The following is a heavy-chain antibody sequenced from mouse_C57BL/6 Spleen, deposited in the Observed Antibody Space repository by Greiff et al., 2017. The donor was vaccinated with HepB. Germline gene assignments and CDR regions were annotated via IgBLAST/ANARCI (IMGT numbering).Heavy chain of an antibody. D-gene: IGHD2-5*01. CDR3: ARATYSNYVAY. Sequence: QVQLQQPGAELVMPGASVKLSCKASGYTFTSYWMHWVKQRPGQGLEWIGEIDPSDSYTNYNQKFKGKSTLTVDKSSSTAYMQLSSLTSEDSAVYYCARATYSNYVAYWRQGTLVTVSA. CDR2: IDPSDSYT. V-gene: IGHV1-69*01. CDR1: GYTFTSYW. J-gene: IGHJ3*01.